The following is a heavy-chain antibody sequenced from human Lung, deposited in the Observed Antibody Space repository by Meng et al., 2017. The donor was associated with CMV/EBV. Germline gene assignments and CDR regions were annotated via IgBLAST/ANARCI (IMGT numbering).Heavy chain of an antibody. Sequence: TLSLTCGVYGGSFSDYYWSWIRQPPGKGLEWIGEINHSGSTNYNPSLKSRLTVSIDTSSDQFSLRLTSVTAADTAVYYCARVQWLAYYFDSWGQGTLVTVSS. J-gene: IGHJ4*02. V-gene: IGHV4-34*01. CDR1: GGSFSDYY. CDR2: INHSGST. D-gene: IGHD6-19*01. CDR3: ARVQWLAYYFDS.